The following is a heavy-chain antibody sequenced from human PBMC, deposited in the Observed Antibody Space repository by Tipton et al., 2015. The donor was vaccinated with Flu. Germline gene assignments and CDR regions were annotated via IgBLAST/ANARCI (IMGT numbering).Heavy chain of an antibody. CDR1: GDSISSDFY. J-gene: IGHJ4*02. Sequence: TLSLTCAVSGDSISSDFYWAWIRQFPGKGLEWIGTVSRTGSTIYSPSLKSRVTISIDTSKNQFSLNMRSVTAADMAVYYCARDPSLGMPDYFDYWGQGTLVTASS. CDR3: ARDPSLGMPDYFDY. V-gene: IGHV4-38-2*02. CDR2: VSRTGST. D-gene: IGHD2-2*01.